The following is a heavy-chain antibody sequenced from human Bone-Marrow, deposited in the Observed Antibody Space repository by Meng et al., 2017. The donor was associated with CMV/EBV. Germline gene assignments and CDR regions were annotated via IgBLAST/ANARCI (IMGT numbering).Heavy chain of an antibody. V-gene: IGHV1-2*02. CDR1: GYTFTGYY. J-gene: IGHJ4*02. CDR2: INPNSGGT. Sequence: ASVQVSCKASGYTFTGYYMHWVRQAPGQGLEWMGWINPNSGGTNYAQKFQGRVTMTRDTSNSTAYMELSRLRSDDTAVYYCARTRWGCSSTSCYHWPPGYWGQGTLVTVSS. CDR3: ARTRWGCSSTSCYHWPPGY. D-gene: IGHD2-2*01.